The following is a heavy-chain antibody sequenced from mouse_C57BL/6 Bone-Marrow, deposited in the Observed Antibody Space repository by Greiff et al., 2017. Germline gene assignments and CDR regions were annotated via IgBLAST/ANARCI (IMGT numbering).Heavy chain of an antibody. D-gene: IGHD3-2*02. J-gene: IGHJ2*01. CDR3: TRREQRRLQYYFDY. CDR2: IDPETGGT. V-gene: IGHV1-15*01. CDR1: GYTFTDYE. Sequence: VQLQESGAELVRPGASVTLSCKASGYTFTDYEMHWVKQTPVHGLEWIGAIDPETGGTAYNQKFKGKAILTADKSSSTAYMELRSLTSEDSAVYYYTRREQRRLQYYFDYWGQGTTLTVSS.